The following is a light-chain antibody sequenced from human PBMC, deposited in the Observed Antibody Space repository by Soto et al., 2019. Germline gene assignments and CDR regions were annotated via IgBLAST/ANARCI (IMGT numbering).Light chain of an antibody. CDR2: EVS. J-gene: IGLJ2*01. V-gene: IGLV2-18*02. CDR3: SSYTTSSTLL. CDR1: NSDVATYNR. Sequence: QSALTQPPSVSGSPGQSVTISCTGTNSDVATYNRVSWYQQPPGTAPKLMIYEVSNRPSGVPDRFSGSKSGNTASLTISGLQAEDEADYCCSSYTTSSTLLFGGGTKLTVL.